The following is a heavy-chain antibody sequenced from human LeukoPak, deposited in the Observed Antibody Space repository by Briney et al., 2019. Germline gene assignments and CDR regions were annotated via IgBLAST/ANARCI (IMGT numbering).Heavy chain of an antibody. Sequence: GASVKVSCKASGYTFTSYYMHWVRQAPGQGLEWMGIINPSGGSTSYAQKFQGRVTMTRDTSTSTVYMELSSLRSEDTAVYSCARDPQYDFWTPNGAGFAYWGQGTLVTVSS. J-gene: IGHJ4*02. D-gene: IGHD3-3*01. CDR3: ARDPQYDFWTPNGAGFAY. CDR1: GYTFTSYY. CDR2: INPSGGST. V-gene: IGHV1-46*01.